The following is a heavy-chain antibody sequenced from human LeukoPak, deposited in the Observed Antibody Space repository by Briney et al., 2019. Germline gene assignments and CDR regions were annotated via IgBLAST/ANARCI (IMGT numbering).Heavy chain of an antibody. CDR1: GYLFTSYG. Sequence: ASVKVSCKASGYLFTSYGISWVRQAPGQGLEWMGWISTYNGNTNYAPKVQGRVTMTTDTSTSTAYMELRSLRSDDTAVYYCAKDRLLGQQLVPSFDYWGQGTLVTVSS. CDR3: AKDRLLGQQLVPSFDY. J-gene: IGHJ4*02. D-gene: IGHD6-13*01. CDR2: ISTYNGNT. V-gene: IGHV1-18*01.